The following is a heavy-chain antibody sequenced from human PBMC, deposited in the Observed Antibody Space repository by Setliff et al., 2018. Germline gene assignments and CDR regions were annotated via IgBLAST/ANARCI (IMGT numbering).Heavy chain of an antibody. J-gene: IGHJ4*02. Sequence: SETLSLTCTVSGGSISSYYWSWIRQPPGKGLEWIGYIYSSGSTYYNPSLKSRVTISVDTSKNQFSLKLSSVTAADTAVYYCARGETTYYDYVWGSYRYWTGGYFDYWGQGTLVTVSS. CDR1: GGSISSYY. V-gene: IGHV4-4*09. CDR3: ARGETTYYDYVWGSYRYWTGGYFDY. CDR2: IYSSGST. D-gene: IGHD3-16*02.